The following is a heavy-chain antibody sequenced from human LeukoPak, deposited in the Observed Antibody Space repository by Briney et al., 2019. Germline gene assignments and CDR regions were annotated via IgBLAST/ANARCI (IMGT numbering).Heavy chain of an antibody. CDR2: IYHSGST. J-gene: IGHJ4*02. V-gene: IGHV4-4*02. D-gene: IGHD3-10*02. Sequence: PSETLSLTCAVSGGSISSGNWWSWVRQPPGKGLEWIGEIYHSGSTNYNPSLKSRVTISVDKSKNQFSLELSSVTAADTAAYYCARDLVRGVMVYWGQGTLVTVSS. CDR1: GGSISSGNW. CDR3: ARDLVRGVMVY.